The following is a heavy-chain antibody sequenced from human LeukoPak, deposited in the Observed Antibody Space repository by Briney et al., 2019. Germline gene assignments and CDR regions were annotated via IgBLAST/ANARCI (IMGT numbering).Heavy chain of an antibody. Sequence: KPSETLSLTCAVPGGSFSGYYWSSIRQPPRKGLEWIGEINHSGSTNYNPSLKSRVTISVDTSKNQFSLKLSSVTAADTAVYYCATYDFWSGYRDYWGQGTLVTVSS. CDR3: ATYDFWSGYRDY. D-gene: IGHD3-3*01. J-gene: IGHJ4*02. CDR1: GGSFSGYY. CDR2: INHSGST. V-gene: IGHV4-34*01.